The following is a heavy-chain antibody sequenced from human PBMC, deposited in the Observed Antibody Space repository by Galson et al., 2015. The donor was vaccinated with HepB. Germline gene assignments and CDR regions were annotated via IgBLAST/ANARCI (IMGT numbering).Heavy chain of an antibody. CDR1: GFTFSSYS. CDR3: ARDRGGPTGGSISSKMTSPRWFDP. V-gene: IGHV3-48*02. J-gene: IGHJ5*02. CDR2: ISSSSSTI. D-gene: IGHD2-21*02. Sequence: SLRLSCAASGFTFSSYSMNWVRQAPGKGLEWVSYISSSSSTIYYADSVKGRFTISRDNAKNSLYLQMNSLRDEDTAVYYCARDRGGPTGGSISSKMTSPRWFDPWGQGTLVTVSS.